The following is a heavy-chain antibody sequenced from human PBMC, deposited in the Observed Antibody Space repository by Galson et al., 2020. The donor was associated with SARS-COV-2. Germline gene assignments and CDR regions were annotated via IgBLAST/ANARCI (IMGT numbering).Heavy chain of an antibody. CDR2: IDWDDDK. V-gene: IGHV2-70*11. J-gene: IGHJ4*02. CDR1: GFSLSTSGMC. CDR3: EREEAAGTRMDY. D-gene: IGHD6-13*01. Sequence: SGPTLVKPTQTLTLTCTFSGFSLSTSGMCVSWIRQPPATALEWLARIDWDDDKYYSTSLKTRLTISKDTSKNQVVLTLTNMDPVYTVTYYCEREEAAGTRMDYWGQGTLVTGSS.